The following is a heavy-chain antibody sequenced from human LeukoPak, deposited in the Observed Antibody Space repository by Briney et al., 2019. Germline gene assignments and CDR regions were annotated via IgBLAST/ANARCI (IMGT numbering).Heavy chain of an antibody. V-gene: IGHV1-69*13. D-gene: IGHD4-17*01. CDR1: GGTFSSYA. CDR2: IIPIFGTA. J-gene: IGHJ6*04. Sequence: SVKVSCKASGGTFSSYAISWVRQAPGQGLEWMGGIIPIFGTANYAQKFQGRVTITADESTSTAYMELSSLRSEDTAVYYCALGATVTIYYYYGMDVWGEGTTVTVSS. CDR3: ALGATVTIYYYYGMDV.